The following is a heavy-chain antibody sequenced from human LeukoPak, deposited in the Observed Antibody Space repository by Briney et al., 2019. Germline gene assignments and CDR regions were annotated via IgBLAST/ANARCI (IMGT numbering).Heavy chain of an antibody. CDR1: RGTFSSYA. V-gene: IGHV1-69*13. D-gene: IGHD2-2*02. J-gene: IGHJ5*02. CDR3: ARDRPGRYCSTTSCYNASPFDP. CDR2: IIPIFGTA. Sequence: SVKVSCKASRGTFSSYAISWVRQAPGQGLEWMGRIIPIFGTANYAQKFQGRVTITADESTSTAYMELSSLRSEDTAVYYCARDRPGRYCSTTSCYNASPFDPWGQGTLVTVSS.